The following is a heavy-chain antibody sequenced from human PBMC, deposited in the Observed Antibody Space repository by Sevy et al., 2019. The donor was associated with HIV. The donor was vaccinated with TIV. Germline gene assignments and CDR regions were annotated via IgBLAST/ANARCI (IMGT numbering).Heavy chain of an antibody. CDR2: SILVTLIP. CDR1: GYTLPVPG. V-gene: IGHV5-51*01. J-gene: IGHJ4*02. D-gene: IGHD2-21*01. CDR3: ARRIRDCDGDTCYGTYFDI. Sequence: GESLKISCQGSGYTLPVPGSTGCASCPGKAWSGWVPSILVTLIPYSPSFQGQVTISVDKSTNTAFLQWASLRTSDTAMYYCARRIRDCDGDTCYGTYFDIWGQGTLVTVSS.